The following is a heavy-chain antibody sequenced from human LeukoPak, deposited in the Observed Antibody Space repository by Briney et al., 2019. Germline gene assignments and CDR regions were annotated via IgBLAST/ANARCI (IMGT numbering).Heavy chain of an antibody. V-gene: IGHV4-59*01. J-gene: IGHJ3*02. CDR1: GGSISSYY. Sequence: PSETLSLTCTVSGGSISSYYWSWIRQPPGKGLEWIGYIYYGGSTNYNPPLKSRVTISVDTSKNQFSLKLSSVTAADTAVYYCARGAHRSVLRYFDWFGAFDIWGQGTMVTVSS. CDR3: ARGAHRSVLRYFDWFGAFDI. D-gene: IGHD3-9*01. CDR2: IYYGGST.